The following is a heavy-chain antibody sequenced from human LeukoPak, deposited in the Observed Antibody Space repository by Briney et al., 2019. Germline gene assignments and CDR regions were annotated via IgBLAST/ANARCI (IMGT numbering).Heavy chain of an antibody. CDR3: ATYTHWVAGDV. Sequence: GGSLRLSCAASGFTFSDSWMSWVRQAPGKGPEWVANMNQDGSAKGYVDSVKGRFTISRDNARNSLYLQMSSLRPEDTAVYYCATYTHWVAGDVWGQGTIVTVSS. CDR2: MNQDGSAK. V-gene: IGHV3-7*01. J-gene: IGHJ6*02. CDR1: GFTFSDSW. D-gene: IGHD3-16*01.